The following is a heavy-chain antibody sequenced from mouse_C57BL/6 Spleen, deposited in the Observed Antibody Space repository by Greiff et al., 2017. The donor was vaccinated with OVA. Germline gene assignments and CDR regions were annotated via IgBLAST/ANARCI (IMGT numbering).Heavy chain of an antibody. CDR2: IDPTDSYT. CDR1: GYTFTSYW. J-gene: IGHJ2*01. V-gene: IGHV1-69*01. Sequence: QVQLQQPGAELVMPGASVKLSCKASGYTFTSYWMHWVKQRPGQGLEWIGEIDPTDSYTNYNQKFKGKSTMTVDTASSTAYMQLSSLTSEDSAVYCGARGSSYYFDYWGQGTTLTVSS. CDR3: ARGSSYYFDY.